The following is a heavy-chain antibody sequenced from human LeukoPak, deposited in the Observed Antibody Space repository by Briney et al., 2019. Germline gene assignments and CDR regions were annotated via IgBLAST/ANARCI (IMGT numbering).Heavy chain of an antibody. J-gene: IGHJ4*02. Sequence: SETLSLTCTVSGGSISSGGYYWSWIRQHPGKGLEWIGYIYYSGSTYYNPSLKCRVTISVDTSKNQFSLKLSSVTAADTAVYYCARDMPDSSGYYFDYWGQGTLVTVSS. CDR2: IYYSGST. CDR1: GGSISSGGYY. CDR3: ARDMPDSSGYYFDY. D-gene: IGHD3-22*01. V-gene: IGHV4-31*03.